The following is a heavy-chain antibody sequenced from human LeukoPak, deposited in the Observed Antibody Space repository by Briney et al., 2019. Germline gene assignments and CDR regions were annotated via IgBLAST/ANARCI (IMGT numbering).Heavy chain of an antibody. CDR1: GYTFTGCY. Sequence: GASVKVSCKASGYTFTGCYMHWVRQAPGQGLEWMGWINPSSGGTEYAQRFQGRVTMTGDTSISTAYMELSSLRSDDTAVYYCARDRGSSWYVDYWGQGTLVTVSS. D-gene: IGHD6-13*01. V-gene: IGHV1-2*02. CDR3: ARDRGSSWYVDY. J-gene: IGHJ4*02. CDR2: INPSSGGT.